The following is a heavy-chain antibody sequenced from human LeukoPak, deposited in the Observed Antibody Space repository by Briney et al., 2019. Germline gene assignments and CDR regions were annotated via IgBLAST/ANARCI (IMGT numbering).Heavy chain of an antibody. CDR2: ISGSGGST. V-gene: IGHV3-23*01. CDR3: AKAARIVVVPAAWFDP. D-gene: IGHD2-2*01. Sequence: GGSLRLSCAASGFTFSSYAMSWVRQAPGKGLEWVSAISGSGGSTYYADSVKGRFTISRDNSKNTLYLQMNSLRAEDTAVYYCAKAARIVVVPAAWFDPWGQGTLVTVSS. J-gene: IGHJ5*02. CDR1: GFTFSSYA.